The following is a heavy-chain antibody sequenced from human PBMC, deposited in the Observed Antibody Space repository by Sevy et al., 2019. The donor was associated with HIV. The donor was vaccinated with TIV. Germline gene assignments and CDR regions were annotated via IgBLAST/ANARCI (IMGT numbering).Heavy chain of an antibody. D-gene: IGHD2-15*01. CDR1: AINIRDYW. Sequence: GGSLRLSCEASAINIRDYWMNWVRQAPGKGLEWVANINPDGSKIYYADSVKGRFTTSRDYAKNSVFLQMTSLRAEDTAVYYCVRAIQLAASYWGQGMLVTVSS. CDR2: INPDGSKI. J-gene: IGHJ4*02. CDR3: VRAIQLAASY. V-gene: IGHV3-7*02.